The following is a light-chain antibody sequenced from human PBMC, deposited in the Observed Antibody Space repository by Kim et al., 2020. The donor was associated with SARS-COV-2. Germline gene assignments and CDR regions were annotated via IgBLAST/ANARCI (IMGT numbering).Light chain of an antibody. Sequence: QSITMSCNGTSSDVGGYTYVSWYQQHPGKVPKLMIYDVSNRPSGVPNRFSASKSGNTASLTISGLQAEDEADYYCSSYTSSTTNYVFGTGTKVTVL. CDR2: DVS. CDR1: SSDVGGYTY. J-gene: IGLJ1*01. CDR3: SSYTSSTTNYV. V-gene: IGLV2-14*03.